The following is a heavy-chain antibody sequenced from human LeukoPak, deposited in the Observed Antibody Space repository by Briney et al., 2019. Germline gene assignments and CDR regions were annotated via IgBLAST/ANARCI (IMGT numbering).Heavy chain of an antibody. V-gene: IGHV4-38-2*01. D-gene: IGHD5-12*01. CDR2: IYHSGST. Sequence: PSETLSLTRAVSGYSMGAGYDWSSIRQPPGTGLEWIGSIYHSGSTYYNPSLKSRVTISVDTSKNQFSLKLSSVTAADTAVYYCATDPISDASYIRGQGTLVTVSS. J-gene: IGHJ3*02. CDR1: GYSMGAGYD. CDR3: ATDPISDASYI.